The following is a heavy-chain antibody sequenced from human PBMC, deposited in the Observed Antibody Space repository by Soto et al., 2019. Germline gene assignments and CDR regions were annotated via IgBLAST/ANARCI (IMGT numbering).Heavy chain of an antibody. CDR3: SAGLGLYSIDY. J-gene: IGHJ4*02. CDR2: INAGNGNT. V-gene: IGHV1-3*01. CDR1: GYTFTSYA. D-gene: IGHD2-15*01. Sequence: ASVKVSCKASGYTFTSYAMHWVRQAPGQRLEWMGWINAGNGNTKYSQKFQGRVTITRDPSASTAYMELSRMRSEDTAVYYCSAGLGLYSIDYCGQGTLVTVSS.